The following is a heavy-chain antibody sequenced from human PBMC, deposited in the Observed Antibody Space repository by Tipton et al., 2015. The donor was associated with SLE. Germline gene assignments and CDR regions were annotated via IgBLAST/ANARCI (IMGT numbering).Heavy chain of an antibody. CDR1: GGSISSSGYY. J-gene: IGHJ6*03. CDR2: IYYSGST. CDR3: ARVPFYYYYYMDV. Sequence: TLSLTCSVSGGSISSSGYYWGWIRQPPGKGLEWIGTIYYSGSTNYNPSLKSRVTISVDTSKNQFSLKLSSVTAADTAVYYCARVPFYYYYYMDVWGKGTTVTVSS. V-gene: IGHV4-39*07.